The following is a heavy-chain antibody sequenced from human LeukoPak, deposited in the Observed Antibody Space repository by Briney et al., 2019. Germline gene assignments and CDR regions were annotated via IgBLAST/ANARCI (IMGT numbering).Heavy chain of an antibody. D-gene: IGHD3-3*01. V-gene: IGHV4-31*03. Sequence: PSETLSLTCTVSGGSISSGGYYWSRIRQHPGKGLEWIGYIYYSGSTYYNPSLKSRVTISVDTSKNQFSLKLSSVTAADTAVYYCARSDFWSGYAFDYWGQGTLVTVSS. J-gene: IGHJ4*02. CDR3: ARSDFWSGYAFDY. CDR2: IYYSGST. CDR1: GGSISSGGYY.